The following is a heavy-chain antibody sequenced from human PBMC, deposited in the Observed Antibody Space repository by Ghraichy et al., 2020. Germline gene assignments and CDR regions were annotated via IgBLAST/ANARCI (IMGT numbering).Heavy chain of an antibody. CDR2: ISYDGSNK. CDR3: ARDLKETYYDFWSGYLKGGFDP. J-gene: IGHJ5*02. V-gene: IGHV3-30-3*01. D-gene: IGHD3-3*01. Sequence: GGSLRLSCAASGFTFSSYAMHWVRQAPGKGLEWVAVISYDGSNKYYADSVKGRFTISRDNSKNTLYLQMNSLRAEDTAVYYCARDLKETYYDFWSGYLKGGFDPWGQGTLVTVSS. CDR1: GFTFSSYA.